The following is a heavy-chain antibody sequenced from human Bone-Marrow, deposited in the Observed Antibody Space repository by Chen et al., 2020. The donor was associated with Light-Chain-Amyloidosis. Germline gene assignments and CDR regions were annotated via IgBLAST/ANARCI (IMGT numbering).Heavy chain of an antibody. CDR3: AKDISYDDILPGYPADAFDI. D-gene: IGHD3-9*01. CDR1: GFAFSSYA. V-gene: IGHV3-23*04. Sequence: EVQLVESGGGLLQRGGSLRLSCAASGFAFSSYAMSWVCQAPGKGLEWVSTMSGSGCSRYYGASVKGRLTISRDNSKNALFLQMNSLRAEDTAVYYCAKDISYDDILPGYPADAFDIWGQGTMVTVSS. J-gene: IGHJ3*02. CDR2: MSGSGCSR.